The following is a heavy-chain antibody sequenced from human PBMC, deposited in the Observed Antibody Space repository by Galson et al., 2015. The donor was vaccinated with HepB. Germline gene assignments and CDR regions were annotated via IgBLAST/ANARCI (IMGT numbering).Heavy chain of an antibody. D-gene: IGHD2-15*01. Sequence: SLRLSCAASGFTFSSYGMHWVRQAPGKGLEWVAVISYDGSNKYYADSVKGRFTISRDNSKNTLYLQMNSLRAEDTAVYYCAKGRGGSYYFDYWGQGTLVTVSS. J-gene: IGHJ4*02. V-gene: IGHV3-30*18. CDR3: AKGRGGSYYFDY. CDR1: GFTFSSYG. CDR2: ISYDGSNK.